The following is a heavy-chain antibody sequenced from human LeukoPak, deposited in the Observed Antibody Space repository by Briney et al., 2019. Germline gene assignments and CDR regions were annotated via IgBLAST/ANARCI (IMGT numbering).Heavy chain of an antibody. CDR1: GYTFTSYA. J-gene: IGHJ6*02. CDR3: ARLFPNGPPGILTGFDLYAMDV. D-gene: IGHD3-9*01. V-gene: IGHV1-3*01. Sequence: AASVKVSCTASGYTFTSYAMHWVRQAPGQRLEWMGWINAGNGNTKYSQKFQGRVTITRDTSASTAYMELSSLRASDTAVYYCARLFPNGPPGILTGFDLYAMDVWGQGTTVTVSS. CDR2: INAGNGNT.